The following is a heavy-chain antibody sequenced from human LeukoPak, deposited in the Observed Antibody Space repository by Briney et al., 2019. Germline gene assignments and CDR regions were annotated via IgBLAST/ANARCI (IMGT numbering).Heavy chain of an antibody. CDR3: ARGGLYYDILTGIPEYYFDY. CDR2: IYYSGST. D-gene: IGHD3-9*01. Sequence: SETLSLTCTVSGGSISSGDYYWSWIRQPPGKGLEWIGYIYYSGSTYYNPSLKSRVTISVDTSKNQFSLKLSSVTAADTAVYYCARGGLYYDILTGIPEYYFDYWGQGTQVTVSS. V-gene: IGHV4-30-4*01. CDR1: GGSISSGDYY. J-gene: IGHJ4*02.